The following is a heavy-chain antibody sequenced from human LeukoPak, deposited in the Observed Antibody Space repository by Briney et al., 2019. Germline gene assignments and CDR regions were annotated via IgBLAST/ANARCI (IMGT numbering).Heavy chain of an antibody. CDR3: ARSRTGTDAFDI. Sequence: ASVKVSCEASGYIFTSYGISWVRQAPGQGLEWMGWINSYNGYTNYAQNLQGRVTMTTDTSTSTAYMELRSLRSDDTTMYYCARSRTGTDAFDIWGQGTMVTVSS. D-gene: IGHD7-27*01. J-gene: IGHJ3*02. V-gene: IGHV1-18*01. CDR1: GYIFTSYG. CDR2: INSYNGYT.